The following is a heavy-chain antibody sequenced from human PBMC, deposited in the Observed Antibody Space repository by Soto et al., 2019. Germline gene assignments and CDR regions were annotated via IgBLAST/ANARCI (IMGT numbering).Heavy chain of an antibody. CDR3: ERDYLLQCQQSIAAAGLGFGIFDT. CDR2: ISAYNVNT. J-gene: IGHJ5*02. V-gene: IGHV1-18*01. CDR1: GYTFTSYG. D-gene: IGHD6-13*01. Sequence: QVQLVQSGAEVKKPGASVKVSCKASGYTFTSYGISWVRQAPGQGREWMGWISAYNVNTNYAQKLQGRVTMTTDTSMSTAYMELRSLRSDDTAVYYCERDYLLQCQQSIAAAGLGFGIFDTWGQGTLVTVSS.